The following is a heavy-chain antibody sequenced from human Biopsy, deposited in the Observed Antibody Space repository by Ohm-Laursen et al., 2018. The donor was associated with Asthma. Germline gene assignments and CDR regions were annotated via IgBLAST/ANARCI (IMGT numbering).Heavy chain of an antibody. D-gene: IGHD3-3*01. CDR2: SDHRGNT. CDR3: ARGPEWSGLDI. Sequence: SETLSLTCSMYGLSSSAYYWTWIRQTPGKGLEWIGESDHRGNTNTNATLKSRVTISKAKSANEFSLKMESVTAADTAIYYCARGPEWSGLDIWGQGTTVTVSS. J-gene: IGHJ6*02. V-gene: IGHV4-34*01. CDR1: GLSSSAYY.